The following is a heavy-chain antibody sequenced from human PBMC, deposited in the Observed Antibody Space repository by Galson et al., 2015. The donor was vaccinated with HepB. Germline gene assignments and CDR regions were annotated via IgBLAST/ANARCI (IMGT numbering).Heavy chain of an antibody. J-gene: IGHJ6*02. V-gene: IGHV3-9*01. CDR1: GFTFDDYA. D-gene: IGHD2-2*01. CDR2: ISWNSGSI. Sequence: SLRLSCAASGFTFDDYAMHWVRQAPGKGLEWVSGISWNSGSIGYADSVKGRFTISRDNSKNTLYLQMNSLRAEDTAVYYCARGGGGYCSSTSCYVYYYGMDVWGQGTTVTVSS. CDR3: ARGGGGYCSSTSCYVYYYGMDV.